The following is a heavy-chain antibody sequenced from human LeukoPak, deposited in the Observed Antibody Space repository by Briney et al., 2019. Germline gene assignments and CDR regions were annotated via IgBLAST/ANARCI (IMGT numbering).Heavy chain of an antibody. V-gene: IGHV4-30-2*01. CDR2: INHSGST. CDR1: GGSISSGGYY. Sequence: PSQTLSLTCAVSGGSISSGGYYWSWIRQPPGKGLEWIGEINHSGSTNYNPSLKSRVTISVDTSKNQFSLKLSSVTAADTAVYYCARGRGGSGSYYDYWGQGTLVTVSS. J-gene: IGHJ4*02. CDR3: ARGRGGSGSYYDY. D-gene: IGHD3-10*01.